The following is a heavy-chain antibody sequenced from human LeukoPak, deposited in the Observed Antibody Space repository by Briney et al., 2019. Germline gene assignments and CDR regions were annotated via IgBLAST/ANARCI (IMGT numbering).Heavy chain of an antibody. CDR3: ARDRRVVRGVITPMGFDP. CDR2: INPSGGST. V-gene: IGHV1-46*01. Sequence: ASVKVSCTASGYTFTGYYMHWVRQAPGQGLEWMGIINPSGGSTSYAQKFQGRVTMTRDTSTSTVYMELSSLRSEDTAVYYCARDRRVVRGVITPMGFDPWGQGTLVTVSS. D-gene: IGHD3-10*01. J-gene: IGHJ5*02. CDR1: GYTFTGYY.